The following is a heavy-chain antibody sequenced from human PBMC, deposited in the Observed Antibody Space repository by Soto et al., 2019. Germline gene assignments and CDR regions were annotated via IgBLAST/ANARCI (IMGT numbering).Heavy chain of an antibody. CDR3: AKLKPYCSSTSCYGGWPYYYMDV. V-gene: IGHV4-59*01. J-gene: IGHJ6*03. CDR1: GGSISSYY. CDR2: IYYSGST. D-gene: IGHD2-2*01. Sequence: SETLSLTCTVSGGSISSYYWSWIRQPPGKGLEWIGYIYYSGSTNYNPSLKSRVTISVDTSKNQFSPRLSSVTAADTAVYYCAKLKPYCSSTSCYGGWPYYYMDVWGKGTTVTVSS.